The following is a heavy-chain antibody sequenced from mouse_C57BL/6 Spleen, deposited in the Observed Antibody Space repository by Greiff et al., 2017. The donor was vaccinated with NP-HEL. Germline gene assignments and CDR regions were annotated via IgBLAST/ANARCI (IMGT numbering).Heavy chain of an antibody. Sequence: QVQLQQPGAELVKPGASVKLPCKASGYTFTSYWMHWVKQRPGQGLEWIGMIHPNSGSTNYNEKFKSKATLTVDKSSSTAYMQLSSLTSEDSAFYYCAIWLGRGGYYFDDWGQGTTLTVSS. V-gene: IGHV1-64*01. CDR2: IHPNSGST. D-gene: IGHD4-1*01. CDR3: AIWLGRGGYYFDD. CDR1: GYTFTSYW. J-gene: IGHJ2*01.